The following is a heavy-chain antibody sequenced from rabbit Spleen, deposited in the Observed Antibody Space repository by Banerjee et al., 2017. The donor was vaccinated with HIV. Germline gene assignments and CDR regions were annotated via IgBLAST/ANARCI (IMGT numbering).Heavy chain of an antibody. J-gene: IGHJ2*01. CDR2: IYVGSGGGT. D-gene: IGHD1-1*01. V-gene: IGHV1S45*01. CDR3: ARNYVNVFDP. Sequence: QEQLEESGRDLVQPEGSLTLTCKASGLDFSSSYWICWVRQAPGKGLEWIACIYVGSGGGTKYASWAKGRFTISKTSSTTVTLEMTSLTVADTATYFCARNYVNVFDPWGQGTLVTVS. CDR1: GLDFSSSYW.